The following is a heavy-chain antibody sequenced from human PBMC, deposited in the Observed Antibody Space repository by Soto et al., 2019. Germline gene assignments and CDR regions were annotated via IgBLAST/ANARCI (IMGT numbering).Heavy chain of an antibody. D-gene: IGHD1-7*01. J-gene: IGHJ4*02. V-gene: IGHV3-30*18. CDR1: GFTFSIND. CDR3: AKDHQTYNWDYLFDS. CDR2: LSNDGNNK. Sequence: PGGSLRLSCAASGFTFSINDMHWVRQAPGRGLEWVAVLSNDGNNKYYADSVKGRFTLSRDNSKNMVYLQMDSLRVEDTAVYYCAKDHQTYNWDYLFDSWGPGTLVTVSS.